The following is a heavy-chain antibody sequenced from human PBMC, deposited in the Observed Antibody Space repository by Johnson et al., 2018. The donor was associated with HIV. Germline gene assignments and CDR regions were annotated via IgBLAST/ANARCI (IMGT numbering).Heavy chain of an antibody. CDR2: ISWNSGRI. D-gene: IGHD1-26*01. CDR3: AKDIIRFREGWALPAFDI. J-gene: IGHJ3*02. CDR1: GFTFDDYA. Sequence: VQLVESGGGLVQPGRSLRLSCAASGFTFDDYAMDWVRQAPGKGLEWVSGISWNSGRIGYADSVKGRFTISRDNAKNSLYLQMNSLRPEDTALYYCAKDIIRFREGWALPAFDIWGRGTMVTVSS. V-gene: IGHV3-9*01.